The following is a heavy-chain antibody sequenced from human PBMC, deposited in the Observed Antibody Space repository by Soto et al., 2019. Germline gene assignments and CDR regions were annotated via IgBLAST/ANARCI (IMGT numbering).Heavy chain of an antibody. V-gene: IGHV3-33*01. Sequence: QAGGSLRLSCTASGFSFSDYVMHWVRQPPGKGLEWVAVTWWHGRDIFYEGSVKGRFTISRDNSKNTLYLQMNSLRVEDTAVYYCARDQGGQSGNFIFDNWGQGTLVTVSS. CDR3: ARDQGGQSGNFIFDN. J-gene: IGHJ4*02. CDR1: GFSFSDYV. CDR2: TWWHGRDI. D-gene: IGHD1-26*01.